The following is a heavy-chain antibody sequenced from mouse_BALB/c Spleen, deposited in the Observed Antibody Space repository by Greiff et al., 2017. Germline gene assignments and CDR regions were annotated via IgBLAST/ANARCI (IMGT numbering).Heavy chain of an antibody. V-gene: IGHV1S137*01. CDR2: ISTYYGDA. CDR3: ARGYDGPAWFAY. Sequence: QVQLQQSGAELVRPGVSVKISCKGSGYTFTDYAMHWVKQSHAKSLEWIGVISTYYGDASYNQKFKGKATMTVDKSSSTAYMELARLTSEDSAIYYCARGYDGPAWFAYWGQGTLVTVSA. CDR1: GYTFTDYA. D-gene: IGHD2-12*01. J-gene: IGHJ3*01.